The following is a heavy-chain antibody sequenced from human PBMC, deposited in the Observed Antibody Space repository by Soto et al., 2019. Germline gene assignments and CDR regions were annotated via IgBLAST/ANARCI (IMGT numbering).Heavy chain of an antibody. D-gene: IGHD6-13*01. V-gene: IGHV4-39*01. J-gene: IGHJ4*02. Sequence: PSEPLSLSCRVAGGSISSSSYYWGWIRQPPGKGLEWIGSIYYSGSTYYNPSLKSRVTISVDTSKNQFSLKLSSVTAADTAVYYCARDIAAAGKSKKLYYFDYWGQGTLVTVS. CDR3: ARDIAAAGKSKKLYYFDY. CDR1: GGSISSSSYY. CDR2: IYYSGST.